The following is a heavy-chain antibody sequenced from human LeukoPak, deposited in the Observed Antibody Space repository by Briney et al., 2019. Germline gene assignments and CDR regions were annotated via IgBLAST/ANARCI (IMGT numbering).Heavy chain of an antibody. CDR3: ARDLVVEYYGMDV. CDR2: IRYDGSNK. V-gene: IGHV3-30*02. D-gene: IGHD3-3*01. J-gene: IGHJ6*02. CDR1: GFTFSSYG. Sequence: GGSLRLSCAASGFTFSSYGMHWVRQAPGKGLELVAFIRYDGSNKYYADSVKGRFTISRDNSKNTLYLQMNSLRAEDTAVYYCARDLVVEYYGMDVWGQGTTVTVSS.